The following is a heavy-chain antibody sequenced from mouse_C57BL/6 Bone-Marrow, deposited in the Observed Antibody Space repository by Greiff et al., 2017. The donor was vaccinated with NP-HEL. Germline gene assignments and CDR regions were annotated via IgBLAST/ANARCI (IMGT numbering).Heavy chain of an antibody. Sequence: EVKLVESEGGLVQPGSSMKLSCTASGFTFSDYYMAWVRQVPEKGLEWVANINYDGSSTYYLDSLKSRFIISRDNAKNILYLQMSSLKSEDTATYYCAREDYYGSSLYAMDDWGKGTSVTVSS. CDR3: AREDYYGSSLYAMDD. CDR1: GFTFSDYY. D-gene: IGHD1-1*01. J-gene: IGHJ4*01. V-gene: IGHV5-16*01. CDR2: INYDGSST.